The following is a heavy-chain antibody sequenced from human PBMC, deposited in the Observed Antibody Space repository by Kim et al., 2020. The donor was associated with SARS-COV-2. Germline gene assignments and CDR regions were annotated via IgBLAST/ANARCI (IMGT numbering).Heavy chain of an antibody. CDR1: GGSISSSNW. D-gene: IGHD4-17*01. J-gene: IGHJ4*02. V-gene: IGHV4-4*02. CDR2: IYHSGGT. CDR3: ASGGGMTTVTTLDY. Sequence: SETLSLTCAVSGGSISSSNWWSWVRQPPGKGLEWIGEIYHSGGTNYNPSLKSRVTISVDKSKNQFSLKLSSVTAADTAVYYCASGGGMTTVTTLDYWCEGSLFTVSS.